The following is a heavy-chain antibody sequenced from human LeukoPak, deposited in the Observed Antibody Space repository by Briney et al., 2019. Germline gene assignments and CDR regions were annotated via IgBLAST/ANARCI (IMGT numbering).Heavy chain of an antibody. V-gene: IGHV3-30*02. Sequence: GGSLRLSCAASGFTFSSYGMHWVRQAPGKGLEWVAFIRYDGSNKYYADSVKGRFTISRDNSKNTLYLQMNSLRAEDTAVYYCAKGEMRWFGESYLDYWAREPWSPSPQ. CDR3: AKGEMRWFGESYLDY. D-gene: IGHD3-10*01. CDR2: IRYDGSNK. CDR1: GFTFSSYG. J-gene: IGHJ4*02.